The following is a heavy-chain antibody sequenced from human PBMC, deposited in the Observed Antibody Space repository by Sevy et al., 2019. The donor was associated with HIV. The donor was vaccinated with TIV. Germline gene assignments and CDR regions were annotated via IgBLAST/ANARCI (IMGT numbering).Heavy chain of an antibody. CDR3: ARKGGAYDIGFDP. Sequence: GGSLRLSCVASGFTFSSYEMTWVRQTPGKGLEWVSSISSSGTTIYYGDSVEGRFTISRDNPKNSVYLQMNSLRVEDTAFYYCARKGGAYDIGFDPWGQGTLVTVSS. J-gene: IGHJ5*02. D-gene: IGHD3-22*01. V-gene: IGHV3-48*03. CDR1: GFTFSSYE. CDR2: ISSSGTTI.